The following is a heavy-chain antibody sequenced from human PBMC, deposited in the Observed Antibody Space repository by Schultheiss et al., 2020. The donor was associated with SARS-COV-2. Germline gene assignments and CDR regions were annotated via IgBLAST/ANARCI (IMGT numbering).Heavy chain of an antibody. CDR3: AREEGYCSSTSCQGAFDI. CDR2: IYHSGST. V-gene: IGHV4-38-2*02. CDR1: GYSISSGYY. Sequence: SETLSLTCTVSGYSISSGYYWGWIRQPPGKGLEWIGSIYHSGSTYYNPSLKSRVTISVDTSKNQFSLKLSSVTAADTAVYYCAREEGYCSSTSCQGAFDIWGQGTTVTVS. D-gene: IGHD2-2*01. J-gene: IGHJ3*02.